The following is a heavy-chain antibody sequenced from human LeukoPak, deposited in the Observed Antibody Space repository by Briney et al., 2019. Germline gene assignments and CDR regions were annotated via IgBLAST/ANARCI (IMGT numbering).Heavy chain of an antibody. D-gene: IGHD3-3*01. CDR1: GFTFSSYS. Sequence: GGSLRLSCAASGFTFSSYSMNWVRQAPGKGLEWVSSISSSSSYIYYADSVKGRLTISRDSAKNSLYLQMNSLRAEDTAVYYCARTQTDYDFWSGYSTWGQGTLVTVSS. V-gene: IGHV3-21*01. CDR2: ISSSSSYI. J-gene: IGHJ5*02. CDR3: ARTQTDYDFWSGYST.